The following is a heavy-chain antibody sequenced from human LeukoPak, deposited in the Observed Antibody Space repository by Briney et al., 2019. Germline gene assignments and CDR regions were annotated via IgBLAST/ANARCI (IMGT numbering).Heavy chain of an antibody. CDR1: GYTFTSYY. V-gene: IGHV1-46*01. D-gene: IGHD5-18*01. CDR3: AKDQLTGGYNYGYGTFDI. CDR2: INPSGGST. Sequence: ASVKVSCKASGYTFTSYYMHWVRQAPGQGLEWMGIINPSGGSTSYAQKFQGRVTMTRDTSTSTVYMELSSLRSEDTAVYYCAKDQLTGGYNYGYGTFDILGQGTMVTVSS. J-gene: IGHJ3*02.